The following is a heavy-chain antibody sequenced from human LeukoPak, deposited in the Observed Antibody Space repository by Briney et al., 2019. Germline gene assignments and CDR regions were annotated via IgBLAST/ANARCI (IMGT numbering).Heavy chain of an antibody. J-gene: IGHJ5*02. Sequence: ASVKVSCKASGYTFTSYYMHWVRQAPGQGLEWMGIINPSGGSTSYAQKFQGRVTMTRDTSTSTVYMELSSLRSEDTAVYYCARAPAVAGTRRDWFDPWGQGTLVTVSS. CDR3: ARAPAVAGTRRDWFDP. CDR2: INPSGGST. V-gene: IGHV1-46*01. CDR1: GYTFTSYY. D-gene: IGHD6-19*01.